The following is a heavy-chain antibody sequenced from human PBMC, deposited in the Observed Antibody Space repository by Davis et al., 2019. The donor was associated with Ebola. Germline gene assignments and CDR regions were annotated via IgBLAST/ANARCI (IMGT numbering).Heavy chain of an antibody. CDR3: ARDVYGDYAHDY. V-gene: IGHV3-21*01. CDR2: ISGSSNYI. D-gene: IGHD4-17*01. Sequence: GESLKISCAASGFTFTSYSMNWVRQPPGKGLEWVSSISGSSNYIYYADSVKGRFTISRDNAKNSLYLQMNSLRAEDTAVYYCARDVYGDYAHDYWGQGTLVTVSS. CDR1: GFTFTSYS. J-gene: IGHJ4*02.